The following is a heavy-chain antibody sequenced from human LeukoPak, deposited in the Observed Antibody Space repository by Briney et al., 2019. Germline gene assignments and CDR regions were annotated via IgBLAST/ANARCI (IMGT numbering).Heavy chain of an antibody. CDR2: IYSGGSA. Sequence: GGSLRLSCAASGFTVSSNDMSWVRQAPGKGPEWVSLIYSGGSAYYADSVKGRFTISRDNSKNTLYLQMNSLRADDTAVYYRARDPANRGAFDIWGPGTMVTVSS. D-gene: IGHD3-16*02. CDR1: GFTVSSND. J-gene: IGHJ3*02. V-gene: IGHV3-53*01. CDR3: ARDPANRGAFDI.